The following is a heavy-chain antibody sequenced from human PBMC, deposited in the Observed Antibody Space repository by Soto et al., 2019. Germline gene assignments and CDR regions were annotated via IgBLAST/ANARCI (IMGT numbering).Heavy chain of an antibody. CDR3: ARGRVEDSSGWATYFDY. D-gene: IGHD6-19*01. Sequence: EVQLVESGGGLVQPGGSLRLSCAASGFTFSGYSMFWVRQAPGKGLEYVSAINTNGVNTFYAKSVKGRFTISRDNSKNSRYIQMGRLRAEDVAVYYCARGRVEDSSGWATYFDYWGQGTLVTVSS. CDR1: GFTFSGYS. V-gene: IGHV3-64*01. J-gene: IGHJ4*02. CDR2: INTNGVNT.